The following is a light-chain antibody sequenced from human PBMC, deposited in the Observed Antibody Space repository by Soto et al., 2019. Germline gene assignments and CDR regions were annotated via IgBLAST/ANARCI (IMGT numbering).Light chain of an antibody. CDR3: QQWGT. Sequence: ESVLTQSPGTLFLSPGERATLSCRASQSVSSSYLAWYQQKPGQAPRLLIYGASSRATGIPDRFSGSGSGTDFTLTISRLEPEDFAVYYCQQWGTFGQGTRLEI. J-gene: IGKJ5*01. CDR1: QSVSSSY. V-gene: IGKV3-20*01. CDR2: GAS.